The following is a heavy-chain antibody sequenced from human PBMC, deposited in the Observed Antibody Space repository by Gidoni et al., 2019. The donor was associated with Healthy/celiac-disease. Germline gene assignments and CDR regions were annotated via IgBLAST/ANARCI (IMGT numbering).Heavy chain of an antibody. CDR3: ARSVAAGTGVFDY. D-gene: IGHD6-13*01. Sequence: QVQLVQSGAEGKKPGSSVKVSCKASGVTFSSYALRWVLQAPGKGLEWMGGIIPIFGTANYAQKFQGRVTITADESTSTAYMERSSLRSEDTAVYYCARSVAAGTGVFDYWGQGTLVTVSS. CDR2: IIPIFGTA. V-gene: IGHV1-69*01. CDR1: GVTFSSYA. J-gene: IGHJ4*02.